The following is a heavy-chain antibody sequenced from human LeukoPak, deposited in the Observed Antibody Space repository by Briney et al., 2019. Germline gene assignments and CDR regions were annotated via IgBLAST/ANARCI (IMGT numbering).Heavy chain of an antibody. CDR3: ARHRLGDY. V-gene: IGHV3-48*01. CDR2: ISSSGTTT. Sequence: PGGSLRLSCAASGFSFSSYSMNWVRQAPGKGLECVSYISSSGTTTYYADSVKGRFTISRDNAKNSLYLQMNSLRAEDTAVYYCARHRLGDYWGQGTLVTVSS. CDR1: GFSFSSYS. D-gene: IGHD3-22*01. J-gene: IGHJ4*02.